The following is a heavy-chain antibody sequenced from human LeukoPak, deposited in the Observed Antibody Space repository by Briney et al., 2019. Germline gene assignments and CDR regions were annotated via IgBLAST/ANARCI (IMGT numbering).Heavy chain of an antibody. CDR3: ARSLITGIRGFWFDP. Sequence: TGGSLRLSCAASGFTFSSYSMNWVRQAPGKGLEWVSSISSSSSYIYYADSVKGRFTISRDNAKNSLYLQMNSLRAEDTAVYYCARSLITGIRGFWFDPWGQGTLVTVSS. V-gene: IGHV3-21*01. D-gene: IGHD1-20*01. J-gene: IGHJ5*02. CDR1: GFTFSSYS. CDR2: ISSSSSYI.